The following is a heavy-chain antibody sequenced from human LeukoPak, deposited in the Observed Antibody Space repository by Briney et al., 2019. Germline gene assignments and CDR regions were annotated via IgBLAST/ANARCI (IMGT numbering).Heavy chain of an antibody. CDR1: GFSFCSYA. J-gene: IGHJ5*02. D-gene: IGHD2-8*01. V-gene: IGHV3-23*01. Sequence: QTGGSLRLSCAASGFSFCSYAMTWVRQAPGKGLEWVSGISGSGGSTYYADSVKGRFTISRDNSKNTLYLQMNNLRTEDTAVYCCARLYDLPGGWLDPWGQGTLVTVSS. CDR3: ARLYDLPGGWLDP. CDR2: ISGSGGST.